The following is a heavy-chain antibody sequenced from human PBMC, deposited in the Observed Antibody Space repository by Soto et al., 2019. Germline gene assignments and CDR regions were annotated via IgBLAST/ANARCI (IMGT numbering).Heavy chain of an antibody. Sequence: GGSLRLSCTASDFMFSTYLMSWVRQVPGNGLEGVASIRERXNEKFYAHCVKGGFSISRDNSKNPLYLQMNSVRAEDTDVYYCAKDVPNRYYYYGMDVWGQGTTVTVSS. CDR3: AKDVPNRYYYYGMDV. CDR1: DFMFSTYL. V-gene: IGHV3-7*01. CDR2: IRERXNEK. J-gene: IGHJ6*02.